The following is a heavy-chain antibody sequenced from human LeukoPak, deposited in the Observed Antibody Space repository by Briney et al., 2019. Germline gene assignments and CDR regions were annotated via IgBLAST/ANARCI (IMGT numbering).Heavy chain of an antibody. Sequence: SETLSLTCAVYGGSFSGYYWSWIRQPPGKGLEWIGKINHSGSTNYNPSLKSRVTISVDTSKNQFSLKLSSVTAADTAVYYCARLGYSYGFDAFDIWGQGTMVTVSS. CDR3: ARLGYSYGFDAFDI. CDR1: GGSFSGYY. V-gene: IGHV4-34*01. CDR2: INHSGST. D-gene: IGHD5-18*01. J-gene: IGHJ3*02.